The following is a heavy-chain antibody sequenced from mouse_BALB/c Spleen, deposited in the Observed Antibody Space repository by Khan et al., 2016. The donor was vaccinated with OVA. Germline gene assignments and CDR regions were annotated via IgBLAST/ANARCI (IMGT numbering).Heavy chain of an antibody. V-gene: IGHV7-3*02. D-gene: IGHD1-2*01. CDR1: GFTFSDYY. Sequence: EVELVESGGGLVEPGGSLRLSCATSGFTFSDYYMSWVRQPPGKALEWLGFIRKKASGYTTEYSASVKGRFTISRDNSQSILYLQMNSLRAEDSATYYGARVDYGYGFAYWGQGTLVTVSA. CDR2: IRKKASGYTT. CDR3: ARVDYGYGFAY. J-gene: IGHJ3*01.